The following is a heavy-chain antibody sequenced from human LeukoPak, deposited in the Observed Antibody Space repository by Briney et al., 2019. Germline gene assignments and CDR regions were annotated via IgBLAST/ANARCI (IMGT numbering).Heavy chain of an antibody. D-gene: IGHD6-6*01. CDR1: GFTFSSYS. CDR2: ISSRSSTI. V-gene: IGHV3-48*04. CDR3: ARDSLARPLGY. Sequence: GGSLRLSCAASGFTFSSYSMNWVRQAPGKGLEWVSYISSRSSTIYYADSVKGRFTISRDNAKNSLYLQMNSLRAEDTAVYYCARDSLARPLGYWGQGTLVTVSS. J-gene: IGHJ4*02.